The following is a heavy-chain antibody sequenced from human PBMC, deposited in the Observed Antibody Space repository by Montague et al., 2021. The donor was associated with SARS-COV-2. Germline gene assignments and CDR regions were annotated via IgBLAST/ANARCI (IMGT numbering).Heavy chain of an antibody. J-gene: IGHJ6*02. CDR1: GGSVSSGSYY. D-gene: IGHD3-3*01. CDR2: IYYSGST. CDR3: ARDPWRITIFGVVTRYGMDV. V-gene: IGHV4-61*01. Sequence: SETLSLTCIVSGGSVSSGSYYWSWIRQPPGKGLEWIGYIYYSGSTNYNLSLKGRVTISVDTSKNQFSLKLSSVTAADTAVYYCARDPWRITIFGVVTRYGMDVWGQGTTVTVSS.